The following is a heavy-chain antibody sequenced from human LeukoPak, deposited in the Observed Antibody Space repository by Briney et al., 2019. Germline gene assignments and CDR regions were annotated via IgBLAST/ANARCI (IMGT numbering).Heavy chain of an antibody. CDR1: GGSFSDFS. CDR3: ARVGYRCSINDWSRIGLGAYPAKYYYYMDV. J-gene: IGHJ6*03. Sequence: SETLSLTCAVYGGSFSDFSWSWIRQPPGEGLEWIGEINPSGGTNHNTSLMSRVSMSVDTSKNQVSLRVSSVTAADTAVFYCARVGYRCSINDWSRIGLGAYPAKYYYYMDVWGKGTTVTVSS. D-gene: IGHD5-18*01. CDR2: INPSGGT. V-gene: IGHV4-34*01.